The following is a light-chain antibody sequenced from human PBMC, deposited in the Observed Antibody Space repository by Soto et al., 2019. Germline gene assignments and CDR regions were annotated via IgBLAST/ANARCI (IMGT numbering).Light chain of an antibody. V-gene: IGKV3-11*01. CDR1: QSVSSY. Sequence: EIVWTQSPATQSLSPGERATLSCRASQSVSSYLAWYQQKPGQAPRLLIYDASNRATGIPARFSGSGSGTDFTLTISSLESEDFAVYYCQQRSNWPTFGQGAKVEMK. J-gene: IGKJ1*01. CDR3: QQRSNWPT. CDR2: DAS.